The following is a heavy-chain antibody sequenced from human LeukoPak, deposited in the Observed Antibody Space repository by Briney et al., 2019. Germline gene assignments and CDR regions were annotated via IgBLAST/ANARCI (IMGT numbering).Heavy chain of an antibody. CDR1: GGTFSSYA. V-gene: IGHV1-69*04. CDR3: ARDLVVITTTITPGWFDP. CDR2: VIPILGIA. D-gene: IGHD1-14*01. J-gene: IGHJ5*02. Sequence: SVKVSCKASGGTFSSYAISWVRQAPGQGLEWMGRVIPILGIANYAQKFQGRVTITADKSTSTAYMELSSLRSEDTAVYYCARDLVVITTTITPGWFDPWGQGTLVTVSS.